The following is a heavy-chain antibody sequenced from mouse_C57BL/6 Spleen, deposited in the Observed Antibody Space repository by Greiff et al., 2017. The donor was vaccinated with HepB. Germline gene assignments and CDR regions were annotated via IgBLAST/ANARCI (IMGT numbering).Heavy chain of an antibody. V-gene: IGHV2-3*01. Sequence: VKLMESGPGLVAPSQSLSITCTVSGFSFTSYGVSWVRQPPGKGLEWLGVIWGDGSTKYHSALISSLSISKDNSTSQVFLKLSSLQTDDTATYYCAREAWYYGSSHWFAYWGQGTLVTVSA. D-gene: IGHD1-1*01. CDR1: GFSFTSYG. CDR2: IWGDGST. J-gene: IGHJ3*01. CDR3: AREAWYYGSSHWFAY.